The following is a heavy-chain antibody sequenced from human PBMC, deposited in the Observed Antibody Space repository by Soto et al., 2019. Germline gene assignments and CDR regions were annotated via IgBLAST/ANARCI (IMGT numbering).Heavy chain of an antibody. CDR1: GFTFSSYA. CDR3: ATPSTPMIVVVINDY. D-gene: IGHD3-22*01. CDR2: ISGSGGST. Sequence: GGSLRLSCAASGFTFSSYAMSWVRQAPGKGLEWVSAISGSGGSTYYADSVKGRFTISRDNSKNTLYLQMNSLRAEDTAVYYCATPSTPMIVVVINDYWGQGTLVTVSS. V-gene: IGHV3-23*01. J-gene: IGHJ4*02.